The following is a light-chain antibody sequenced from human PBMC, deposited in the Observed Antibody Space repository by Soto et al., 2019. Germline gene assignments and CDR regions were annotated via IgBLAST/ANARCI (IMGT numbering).Light chain of an antibody. V-gene: IGLV2-14*01. Sequence: QSALTQPASVSGSPGQSITISCTGTSSDVGGYNYVSWYQQHPGKAPKLMIYEVSNRPSGVSNRFSCSKSGNTASLTISGLQAEDEADYYCSSYTSSRTVVFGGGTQLTVL. CDR3: SSYTSSRTVV. CDR1: SSDVGGYNY. CDR2: EVS. J-gene: IGLJ2*01.